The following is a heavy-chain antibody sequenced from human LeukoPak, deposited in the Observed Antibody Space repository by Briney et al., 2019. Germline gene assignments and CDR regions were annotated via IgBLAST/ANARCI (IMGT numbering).Heavy chain of an antibody. Sequence: AGGSLRLSCAASGFTFSSYSMNWVRQAPGKGLEWVSSISSSSSYIYYADSVKGRFTISRDNAKNSLYLQMNSLRAEDTAVYYCAREGDSTYYYDSSGYLGAFDIWGQGTMVTVSS. V-gene: IGHV3-21*01. CDR2: ISSSSSYI. CDR3: AREGDSTYYYDSSGYLGAFDI. J-gene: IGHJ3*02. CDR1: GFTFSSYS. D-gene: IGHD3-22*01.